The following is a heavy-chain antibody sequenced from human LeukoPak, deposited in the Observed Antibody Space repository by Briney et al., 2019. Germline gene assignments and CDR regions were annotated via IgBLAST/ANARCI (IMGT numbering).Heavy chain of an antibody. V-gene: IGHV3-30*18. J-gene: IGHJ6*04. CDR1: GFTFSSYG. CDR2: ISYDGSNK. Sequence: RGSLRLSCAASGFTFSSYGMHWVRQAPGKGLEWVAVISYDGSNKYYADSVKGRFTISRDNSKNTLYLQMNSLRAEDTAVYYCAKDLRDYYYYYGMDVWGKGTTVTVSS. CDR3: AKDLRDYYYYYGMDV.